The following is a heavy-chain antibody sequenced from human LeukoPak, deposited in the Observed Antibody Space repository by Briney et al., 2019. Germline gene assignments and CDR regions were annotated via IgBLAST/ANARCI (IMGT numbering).Heavy chain of an antibody. V-gene: IGHV4-39*07. CDR1: GGSISSSSYY. J-gene: IGHJ5*01. CDR2: IYYSGST. CDR3: AREWNYVIDS. D-gene: IGHD1-7*01. Sequence: SETLSLTCTVSGGSISSSSYYWGWIRQPPGKGLEWIGSIYYSGSTYYNPSLKSRVTISVDTSKNQFSVKLSSVTAADTAVYYCAREWNYVIDSWGQGTLVTVSS.